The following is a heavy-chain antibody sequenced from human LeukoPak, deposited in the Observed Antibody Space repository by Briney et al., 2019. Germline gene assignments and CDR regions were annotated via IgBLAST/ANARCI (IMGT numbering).Heavy chain of an antibody. J-gene: IGHJ6*03. CDR1: GFSFSSDW. CDR3: VRLMEMAATPYYYYYMDV. CDR2: IKGDGRET. Sequence: GGSLRLSCVASGFSFSSDWMTWVRQVPGKGLEWVTNIKGDGRETYYVDSVKGRFSVFRDNAKNSLFLQMNSLRAGDTAVYYCVRLMEMAATPYYYYYMDVWGKGTTVTISS. D-gene: IGHD5-24*01. V-gene: IGHV3-7*01.